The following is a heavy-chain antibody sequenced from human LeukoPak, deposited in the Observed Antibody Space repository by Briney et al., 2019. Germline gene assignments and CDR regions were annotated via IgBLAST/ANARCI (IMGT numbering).Heavy chain of an antibody. D-gene: IGHD3-10*01. J-gene: IGHJ4*02. CDR3: AKASMVRGVIDMIFDY. CDR1: GFTFSSYA. CDR2: ISGSGGST. V-gene: IGHV3-23*01. Sequence: GGSLRLSCAASGFTFSSYAMSWVRPAPGKGLEWVSAISGSGGSTYYADSVKGRFTISRDNSKNTLYLQMNSLRAEDTAVYYCAKASMVRGVIDMIFDYWGQGTLVTVSS.